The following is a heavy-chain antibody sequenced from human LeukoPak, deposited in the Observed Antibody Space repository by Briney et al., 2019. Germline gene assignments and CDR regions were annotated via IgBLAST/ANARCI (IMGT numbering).Heavy chain of an antibody. J-gene: IGHJ4*02. CDR1: GYTFTSYD. CDR2: MNPNRGNT. D-gene: IGHD5-18*01. V-gene: IGHV1-8*03. Sequence: ASVKVSCKASGYTFTSYDINWVRQATGQGLEWMGWMNPNRGNTGYAQKFQGRVTITRNTSISTAYMELSSLRSEDTAVYYCARGYSYGYPPDYWGQGTLVTVSS. CDR3: ARGYSYGYPPDY.